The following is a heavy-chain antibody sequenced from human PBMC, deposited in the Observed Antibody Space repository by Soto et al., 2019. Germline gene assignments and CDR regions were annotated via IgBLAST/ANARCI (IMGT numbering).Heavy chain of an antibody. CDR2: IYYSGGT. Sequence: QVQLQESGPGLVKPSQTLSLTCTVSGGSISSGVYSWSWIRPHPGKGLEWIGYIYYSGGTYYYSSLKSRVTISVDASNTQFSLKLSRVTAADTAVYYCARDVRRGIDCWGQGTLVTVSS. D-gene: IGHD1-26*01. CDR1: GGSISSGVYS. V-gene: IGHV4-31*03. J-gene: IGHJ4*02. CDR3: ARDVRRGIDC.